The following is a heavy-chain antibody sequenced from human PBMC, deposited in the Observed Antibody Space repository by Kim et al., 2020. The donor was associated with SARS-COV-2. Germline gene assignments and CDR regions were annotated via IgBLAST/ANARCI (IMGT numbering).Heavy chain of an antibody. J-gene: IGHJ6*02. CDR2: ISGSGGST. CDR1: GFTFSSYA. V-gene: IGHV3-23*01. Sequence: GGSLRLSCAASGFTFSSYAMSWVRQAPGKGLEWVSAISGSGGSTYYADSVKGRFTISRDNSKNTLYLQMNSLRAEDTAVYYCAKGGDYDILTGYYRPWDYYYGMDVWGQGTTVTVSS. CDR3: AKGGDYDILTGYYRPWDYYYGMDV. D-gene: IGHD3-9*01.